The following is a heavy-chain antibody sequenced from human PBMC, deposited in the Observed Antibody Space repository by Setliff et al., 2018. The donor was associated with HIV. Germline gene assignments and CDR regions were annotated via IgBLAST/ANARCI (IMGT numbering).Heavy chain of an antibody. CDR2: INVGNGNT. J-gene: IGHJ6*03. CDR1: GYTFSNYV. V-gene: IGHV1-3*01. CDR3: ARVQVGDPYYSYYYMDV. Sequence: ASVKVSCKASGYTFSNYVMQWVRQAPGQRLEWMGWINVGNGNTKYSEKFQGRVTMTTDTSTSTAYMELRNLRSDDTAVYYCARVQVGDPYYSYYYMDVWGEGTTVTVSS. D-gene: IGHD2-8*02.